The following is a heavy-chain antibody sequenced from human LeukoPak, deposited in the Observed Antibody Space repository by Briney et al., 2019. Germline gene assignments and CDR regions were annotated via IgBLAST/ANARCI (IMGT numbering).Heavy chain of an antibody. J-gene: IGHJ4*02. V-gene: IGHV2-5*01. CDR2: IYWNDDK. CDR3: AHNGVYCSSTSCYDY. CDR1: GFSLSTSGVG. D-gene: IGHD2-2*01. Sequence: SGPTLVNPTQTLTLTCTFSGFSLSTSGVGVGWIRYPSGKALEWLALIYWNDDKRYSPSLKSRLTITKDTSKNQVVLTMTNMDPVDTATYYCAHNGVYCSSTSCYDYWGQGTLVTVSS.